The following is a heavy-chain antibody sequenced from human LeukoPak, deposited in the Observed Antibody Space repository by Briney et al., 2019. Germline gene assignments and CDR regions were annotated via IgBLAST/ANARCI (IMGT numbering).Heavy chain of an antibody. CDR1: GGSIRSSSYY. J-gene: IGHJ4*02. D-gene: IGHD4-17*01. Sequence: KPSETLSLTCTVSGGSIRSSSYYWGWIRQPPGKGLEWIGSIYYSGSTYYNPSLKSRVTISVDTSKNQFSLKLSSVTAADTAVYYCARLAYGDYVGYWGQGTLVTVSS. CDR2: IYYSGST. V-gene: IGHV4-39*01. CDR3: ARLAYGDYVGY.